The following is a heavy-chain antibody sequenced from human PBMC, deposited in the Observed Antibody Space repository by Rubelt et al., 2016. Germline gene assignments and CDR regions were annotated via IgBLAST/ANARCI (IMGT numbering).Heavy chain of an antibody. CDR3: ASFYYDSSGYYDLTHYYGMDV. CDR2: GT. J-gene: IGHJ6*02. Sequence: GTYYNPSLKSRVTISVDTSKNQFSLKLSSVTAADTAVYYCASFYYDSSGYYDLTHYYGMDVWGQGTTVTVSS. D-gene: IGHD3-22*01. V-gene: IGHV4-39*01.